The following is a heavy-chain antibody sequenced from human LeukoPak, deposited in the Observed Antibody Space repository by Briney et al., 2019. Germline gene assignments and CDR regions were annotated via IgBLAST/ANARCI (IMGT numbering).Heavy chain of an antibody. Sequence: GGSLRLSCAAFGFTFRSYWMTWVRQARGKGLEWVANIKQDGSEKYYVDSVKGRFTISRDNAKNSLYLQMNSLRAEDTALYYCARAGNYADYWGQGALVTVSS. CDR2: IKQDGSEK. V-gene: IGHV3-7*01. CDR3: ARAGNYADY. D-gene: IGHD1-7*01. CDR1: GFTFRSYW. J-gene: IGHJ4*02.